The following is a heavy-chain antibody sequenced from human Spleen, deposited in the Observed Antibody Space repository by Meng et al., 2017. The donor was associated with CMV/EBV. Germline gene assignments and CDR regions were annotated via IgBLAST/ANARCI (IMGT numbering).Heavy chain of an antibody. D-gene: IGHD3-16*02. CDR1: SITSPHFY. J-gene: IGHJ5*02. CDR2: VYYTGRT. CDR3: VTYAGAAHRHRYWFGP. V-gene: IGHV4-39*07. Sequence: SITSPHFYCRCIRQPPGKGLEYLGSVYYTGRTFYNPSLKSRITISVNTSKDQFSLRLTSVTAADTAFYSCVTYAGAAHRHRYWFGPWGQGILVTVSS.